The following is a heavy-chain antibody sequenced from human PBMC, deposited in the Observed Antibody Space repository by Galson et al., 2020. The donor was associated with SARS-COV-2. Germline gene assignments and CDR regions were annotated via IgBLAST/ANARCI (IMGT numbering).Heavy chain of an antibody. D-gene: IGHD3-16*01. V-gene: IGHV4-31*03. Sequence: ETSETLSLTCTVSGGSISSGGYYWSWIRQHPGKGLECMGYIFYSGSTYYNPSLKSRVTISVDTSKNQFSLKLSAVTAADTAVYYCARGEAGGNRYYYYYYGMDVWGQGTTVTVSS. CDR1: GGSISSGGYY. J-gene: IGHJ6*02. CDR3: ARGEAGGNRYYYYYYGMDV. CDR2: IFYSGST.